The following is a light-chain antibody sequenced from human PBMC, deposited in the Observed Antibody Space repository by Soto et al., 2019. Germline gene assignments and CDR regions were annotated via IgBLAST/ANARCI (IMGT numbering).Light chain of an antibody. V-gene: IGKV3-11*01. J-gene: IGKJ1*01. Sequence: EIVLTQSPATLSSSPGERATLSCRASQTVNSRLAWYQHKPGQAPRLLIYHTSNRATGIPARFSGSGSGTDFTLTISSLQSEDFALYYCQQYKNWPRTFGQGTKVEIK. CDR1: QTVNSR. CDR3: QQYKNWPRT. CDR2: HTS.